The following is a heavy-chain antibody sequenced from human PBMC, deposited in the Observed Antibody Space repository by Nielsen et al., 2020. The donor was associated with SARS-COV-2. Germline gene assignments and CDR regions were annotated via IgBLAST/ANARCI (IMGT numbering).Heavy chain of an antibody. CDR1: GGSISSSSYY. Sequence: SDTLSLTCTVSGGSISSSSYYWGWIRQPPGKGLEWIGSIYYSGSTYYNPSLKSRVTISVDTSKNQFSLKLSSVTAADTAVYYCARSDRAVAGTGYFDYWGQGTLVTVSS. CDR2: IYYSGST. V-gene: IGHV4-39*01. J-gene: IGHJ4*02. D-gene: IGHD6-19*01. CDR3: ARSDRAVAGTGYFDY.